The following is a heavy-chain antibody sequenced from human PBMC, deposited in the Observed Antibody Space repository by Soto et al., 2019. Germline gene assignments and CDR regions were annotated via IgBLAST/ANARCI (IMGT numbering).Heavy chain of an antibody. Sequence: EVELLESGGGLVQPEGSLRLSCAASGFTFSTYAMGWVRQAPGKGLEWVSVVSSGGGTHYADSVKGRFTVSRDNSKNTLSLQMNSLRADDTAVYYCAKRRGAGGHFDYWGQGPLVTVSS. CDR2: VSSGGGT. CDR3: AKRRGAGGHFDY. V-gene: IGHV3-23*01. J-gene: IGHJ4*02. D-gene: IGHD2-15*01. CDR1: GFTFSTYA.